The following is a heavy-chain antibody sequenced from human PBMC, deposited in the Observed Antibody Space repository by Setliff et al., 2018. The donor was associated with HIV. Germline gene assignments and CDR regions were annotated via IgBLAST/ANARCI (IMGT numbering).Heavy chain of an antibody. D-gene: IGHD3-22*01. CDR3: AKELAASGLGYFDS. CDR2: IPSTGERT. J-gene: IGHJ4*02. CDR1: GFTFSNYA. V-gene: IGHV3-23*01. Sequence: SLRLSCAASGFTFSNYAMSWVRRAPGEGLEWVSAIPSTGERTFYADSVKGRFTISRDNSKNTVYLQMNSLRAEDTAEYYCAKELAASGLGYFDSWGRGILVTVSS.